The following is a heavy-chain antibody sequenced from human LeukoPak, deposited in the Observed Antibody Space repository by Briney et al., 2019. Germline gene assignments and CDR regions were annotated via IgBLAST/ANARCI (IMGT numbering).Heavy chain of an antibody. CDR2: ISSSGSTI. CDR3: ARVRALRLVVVAATPGYFDY. CDR1: GFTFSSYS. V-gene: IGHV3-48*04. J-gene: IGHJ4*02. Sequence: GGSLRLSCAASGFTFSSYSMSWVRQAPGKGLEWVSYISSSGSTIYYADSVKGRFTISRDNAKNSLYLQMNSLRAEDTAVYYCARVRALRLVVVAATPGYFDYWGQGTLVTVSS. D-gene: IGHD2-15*01.